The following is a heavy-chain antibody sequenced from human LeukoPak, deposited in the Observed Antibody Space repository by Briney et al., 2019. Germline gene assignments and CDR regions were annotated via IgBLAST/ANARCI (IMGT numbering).Heavy chain of an antibody. CDR1: GFTVSSNY. V-gene: IGHV3-53*05. CDR3: ARGPYYYDSSGYYYLVYYYYGMDV. J-gene: IGHJ6*02. CDR2: IYSGGST. Sequence: AGGSLRLSCAASGFTVSSNYMSWVRQAPGKGLEWVSVIYSGGSTYYADSVKGRFTISRDNSKNTLYLQMNSLRAEDTAVYYCARGPYYYDSSGYYYLVYYYYGMDVWGQGTTVTVSS. D-gene: IGHD3-22*01.